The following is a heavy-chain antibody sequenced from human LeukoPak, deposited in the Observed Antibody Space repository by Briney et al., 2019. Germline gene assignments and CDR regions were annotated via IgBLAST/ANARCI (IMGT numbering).Heavy chain of an antibody. CDR3: ARGIAVAGLEFDY. J-gene: IGHJ4*02. D-gene: IGHD6-19*01. V-gene: IGHV4-61*08. CDR2: IYYSGST. Sequence: SGTLSLTCTVSGGSISSGGYYWSWIRQPPGKGLEWIGYIYYSGSTNYNPSLRSRVTISVDTSKNQFSLKLSSVTAADTAVYYCARGIAVAGLEFDYWGQGTLVTVSS. CDR1: GGSISSGGYY.